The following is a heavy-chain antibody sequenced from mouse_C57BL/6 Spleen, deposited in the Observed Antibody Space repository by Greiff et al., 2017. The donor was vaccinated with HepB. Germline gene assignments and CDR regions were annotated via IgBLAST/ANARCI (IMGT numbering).Heavy chain of an antibody. J-gene: IGHJ1*03. CDR3: ARYTSYWYFDV. V-gene: IGHV1-50*01. D-gene: IGHD1-1*01. CDR1: GYTFTSYW. CDR2: IDPSDSYT. Sequence: VQLQQPGAELVKPGASVKLSCKASGYTFTSYWMQWVKQRPGQGLEWIGEIDPSDSYTNYNQKFKGKATLTVDTSSSPAYMQLSSLTSEDSAVYYCARYTSYWYFDVWGTGTTVTVSS.